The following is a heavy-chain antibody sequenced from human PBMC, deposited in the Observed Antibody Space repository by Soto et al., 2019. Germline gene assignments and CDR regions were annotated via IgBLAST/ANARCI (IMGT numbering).Heavy chain of an antibody. CDR1: GGSFSGYY. V-gene: IGHV4-34*01. J-gene: IGHJ4*02. D-gene: IGHD3-10*01. CDR3: ARGRYGSGSYYGAKTFDY. CDR2: INHSGST. Sequence: PSETLSLTCAVYGGSFSGYYWSWIRQPPGKGLEWIGEINHSGSTNYNPSLKSRVTISVDTSKNQFSMKLNSVTAADTAVYYCARGRYGSGSYYGAKTFDYWGQGTLVTVSS.